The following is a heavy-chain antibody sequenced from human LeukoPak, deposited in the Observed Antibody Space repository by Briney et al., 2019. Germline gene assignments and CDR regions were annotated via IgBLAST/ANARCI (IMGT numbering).Heavy chain of an antibody. CDR1: GGSMSNYY. CDR2: IYTSGST. V-gene: IGHV4-4*07. D-gene: IGHD5-12*01. CDR3: ARYVKNGYDTPGFDY. J-gene: IGHJ4*02. Sequence: SEPLSLTCTVSGGSMSNYYWSWIRQPAGKGLEWIGRIYTSGSTDYNPSLKSRVTMSVDTSKNQFSLKLSSVTAADTAVYYCARYVKNGYDTPGFDYWGQGTVVAVSS.